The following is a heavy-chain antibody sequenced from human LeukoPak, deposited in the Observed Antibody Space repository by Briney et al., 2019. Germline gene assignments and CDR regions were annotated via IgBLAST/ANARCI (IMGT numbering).Heavy chain of an antibody. CDR3: ARDRNPFYDILTGISTSGAFDI. D-gene: IGHD3-9*01. V-gene: IGHV1-46*01. CDR2: INPSGSST. CDR1: GYTFTGYY. Sequence: EASVSVSCKASGYTFTGYYMHWVRQAPGQGLEWMGLINPSGSSTLYAQKFQGRVTMTRDRYTTTDYMEVSSLRSDDTAVYYCARDRNPFYDILTGISTSGAFDIWGQGTMVTVSS. J-gene: IGHJ3*02.